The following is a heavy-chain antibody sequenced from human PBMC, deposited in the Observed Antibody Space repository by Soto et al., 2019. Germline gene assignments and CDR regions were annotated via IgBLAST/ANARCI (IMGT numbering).Heavy chain of an antibody. D-gene: IGHD2-8*02. CDR1: GFTFRNYA. J-gene: IGHJ3*02. Sequence: WGSLRLSCAASGFTFRNYALSWVRQAPGRGLEWVSGITTSGDTTFYADSVKGRFTISRDNSKNTVYLQMNSLTAGDTALYYCAKATATGGGAFDICGQGTMVTVSS. CDR2: ITTSGDTT. CDR3: AKATATGGGAFDI. V-gene: IGHV3-23*01.